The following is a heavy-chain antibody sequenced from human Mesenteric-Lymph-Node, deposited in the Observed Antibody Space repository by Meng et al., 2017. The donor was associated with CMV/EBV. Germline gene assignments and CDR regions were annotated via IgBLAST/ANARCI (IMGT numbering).Heavy chain of an antibody. J-gene: IGHJ5*02. CDR2: INPNSGGT. Sequence: ASVKVSCKASGYTFTDYYVHWVRQAPGQGLEWMGWINPNSGGTNYAQKFQGRVTMTRDTSISTVYMEVSRLGSDDTAVHYCARGVGSSWFDPWGQESLVTVSS. CDR3: ARGVGSSWFDP. V-gene: IGHV1-2*02. CDR1: GYTFTDYY. D-gene: IGHD1-26*01.